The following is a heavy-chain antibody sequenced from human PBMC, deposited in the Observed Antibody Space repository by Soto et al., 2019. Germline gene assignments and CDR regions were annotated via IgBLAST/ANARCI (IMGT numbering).Heavy chain of an antibody. CDR2: IYYSGTS. J-gene: IGHJ4*02. Sequence: SETLSLTCTVSGGSISNSSYYWGWIRQPPGKGLEWIGHIYYSGTSYSNPSLKGRVTLSVDTSKNQFSLKLNSVTAFYFCARSPRSSPYFDYWGQGALVTVSS. V-gene: IGHV4-39*01. D-gene: IGHD6-13*01. CDR3: RSSPYFDY. CDR1: GGSISNSSYY.